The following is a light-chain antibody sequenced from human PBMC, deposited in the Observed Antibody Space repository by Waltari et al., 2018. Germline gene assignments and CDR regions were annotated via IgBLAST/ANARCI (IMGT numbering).Light chain of an antibody. V-gene: IGKV4-1*01. Sequence: DIVMTQSSDSLAVSLGERATINCKSSQSILYSADNGNYLAWYQKKPGQPPRLLIYWESTRASGVPDLFSGAGSGTDFNFTISSLQAEDVAVYYCQQYYSSPLTFGPGTKVDIK. CDR3: QQYYSSPLT. CDR2: WES. CDR1: QSILYSADNGNY. J-gene: IGKJ3*01.